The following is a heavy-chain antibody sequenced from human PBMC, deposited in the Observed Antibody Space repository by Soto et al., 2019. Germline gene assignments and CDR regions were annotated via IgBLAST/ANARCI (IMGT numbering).Heavy chain of an antibody. V-gene: IGHV3-48*02. D-gene: IGHD1-26*01. CDR3: ARGVGATGRYDY. CDR2: ISSSSSSTI. CDR1: GFTFSSYS. J-gene: IGHJ4*02. Sequence: GGSLRLSCAASGFTFSSYSMNWVRQAPGKGLEWVSYISSSSSSTIYYADSVKGRFTISRDNAKNSLYLQMNSLRDEDTAVYYCARGVGATGRYDYWGQGTLVTVSS.